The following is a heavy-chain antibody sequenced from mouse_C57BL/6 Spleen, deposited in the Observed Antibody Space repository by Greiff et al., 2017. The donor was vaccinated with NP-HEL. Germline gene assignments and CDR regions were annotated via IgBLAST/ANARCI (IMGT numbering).Heavy chain of an antibody. CDR2: IYPGSGNT. CDR1: GYSFTSYY. CDR3: AREGGNFHFDY. Sequence: QVQLKESGPELVKPGASVKISCKASGYSFTSYYIHWVKQRPGQGLEWIGWIYPGSGNTKYNEKFKGKATLTADTSSSTAYMQLSSLTSEDSAVYYCAREGGNFHFDYWGQGTTLTVSS. J-gene: IGHJ2*01. D-gene: IGHD2-1*01. V-gene: IGHV1-66*01.